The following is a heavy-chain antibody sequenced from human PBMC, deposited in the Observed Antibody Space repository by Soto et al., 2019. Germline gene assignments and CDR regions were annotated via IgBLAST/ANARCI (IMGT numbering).Heavy chain of an antibody. J-gene: IGHJ3*02. V-gene: IGHV1-46*01. CDR3: ARDGNCSGGSCSKDAFDI. Sequence: GASVKVSCKASSYAFGSYGMSWVRQAPGQGLEWMGIINPSGGSTSYAQKLQGRVTMTRDTSTSTVYMELSSLRSEDTAVYYCARDGNCSGGSCSKDAFDIWGQGTMVTVSS. CDR2: INPSGGST. CDR1: SYAFGSYG. D-gene: IGHD2-15*01.